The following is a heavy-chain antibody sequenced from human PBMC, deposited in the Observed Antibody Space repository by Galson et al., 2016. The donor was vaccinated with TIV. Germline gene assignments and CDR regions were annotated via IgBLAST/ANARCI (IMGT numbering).Heavy chain of an antibody. CDR3: AKVFGSGAYAQGDALDI. J-gene: IGHJ3*02. V-gene: IGHV3-30*18. Sequence: SLRLSCAASGFSFRNYGMQWVRPAPGKGLEWVAVISRDGGTDIYADSVKGRFTASRDNAASSPYLQMNRLRADDTALYYCAKVFGSGAYAQGDALDIWGQGKVVAVSA. CDR1: GFSFRNYG. CDR2: ISRDGGTD. D-gene: IGHD3-10*01.